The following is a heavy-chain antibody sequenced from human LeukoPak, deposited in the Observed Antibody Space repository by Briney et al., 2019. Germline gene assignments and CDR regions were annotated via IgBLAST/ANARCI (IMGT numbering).Heavy chain of an antibody. Sequence: SETLSLTCTVSGGSISSYYWSWIRQPPGKGLEWIGYIYYSGSTNYNPSLKSRVTISVDTSKNQFSLKLSSVTAADTAVYYCARLKARGWLHQDYYYYGMDVWGQGATVTVSS. V-gene: IGHV4-59*01. D-gene: IGHD5-24*01. J-gene: IGHJ6*02. CDR3: ARLKARGWLHQDYYYYGMDV. CDR1: GGSISSYY. CDR2: IYYSGST.